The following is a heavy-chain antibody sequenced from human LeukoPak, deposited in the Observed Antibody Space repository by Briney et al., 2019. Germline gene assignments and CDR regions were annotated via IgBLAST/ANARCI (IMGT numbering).Heavy chain of an antibody. CDR1: GFTSGDYA. J-gene: IGHJ4*02. CDR2: IRSKAYGGTT. Sequence: PGGSLRLSCTASGFTSGDYAMSWVRQAPGKGLEWVGFIRSKAYGGTTEYAASVKGRFTISRDDSKSIAYLQMNSLKTEDTAVYYCTTTRLVYHKTMNYWGQGTLVTVSS. D-gene: IGHD6-25*01. CDR3: TTTRLVYHKTMNY. V-gene: IGHV3-49*04.